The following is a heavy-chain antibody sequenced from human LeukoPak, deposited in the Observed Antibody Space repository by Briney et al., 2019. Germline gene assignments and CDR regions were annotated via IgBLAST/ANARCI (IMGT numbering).Heavy chain of an antibody. Sequence: GGSLRLSCAASGFTFSSYAMSWVRQAPGKGLEWVSLISASGGSTYYADSMQGRFTVSRDNSKNTLYLQIDSLRAEDTAVYYCAKGDSSGWYGEDYWGQGTLVTVSS. CDR1: GFTFSSYA. CDR3: AKGDSSGWYGEDY. D-gene: IGHD6-19*01. V-gene: IGHV3-23*01. CDR2: ISASGGST. J-gene: IGHJ4*02.